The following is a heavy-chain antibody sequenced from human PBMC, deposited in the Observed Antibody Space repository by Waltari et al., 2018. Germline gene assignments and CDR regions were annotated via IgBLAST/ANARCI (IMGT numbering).Heavy chain of an antibody. CDR2: ISSSSYI. CDR1: GFTFSSYS. J-gene: IGHJ4*02. V-gene: IGHV3-21*01. CDR3: ARAGYGDYEDY. Sequence: EVQLLESGGGLVKPGGSLRLSCAASGFTFSSYSLNWVRQAPGKGLEWVSSISSSSYIYYADSVKGRFTISRDNAKNSLYLQMNSLRAEDTAVYYCARAGYGDYEDYWGQGTLVTVSS. D-gene: IGHD4-17*01.